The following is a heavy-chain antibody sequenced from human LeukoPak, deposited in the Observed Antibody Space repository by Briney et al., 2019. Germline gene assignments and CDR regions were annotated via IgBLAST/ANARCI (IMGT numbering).Heavy chain of an antibody. Sequence: GGSLRLSCAASGFTFSSYAMSWVRQAPGKGLEWVSAISGGGGSTYYADSVKGRFTISRDNSKNTLYLQMNSLRGEDTAVYYCAKSGIAAAGQRGYFDYWGQGTLVTVSS. V-gene: IGHV3-23*01. CDR3: AKSGIAAAGQRGYFDY. CDR1: GFTFSSYA. D-gene: IGHD6-13*01. J-gene: IGHJ4*02. CDR2: ISGGGGST.